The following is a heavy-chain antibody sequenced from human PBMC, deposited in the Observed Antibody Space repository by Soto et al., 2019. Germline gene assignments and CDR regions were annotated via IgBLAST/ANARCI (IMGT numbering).Heavy chain of an antibody. D-gene: IGHD6-13*01. J-gene: IGHJ6*02. CDR3: ARGGYSSSWQLYYYYGMDV. CDR1: GDSVSSNSAA. CDR2: TYYRSKWYN. V-gene: IGHV6-1*01. Sequence: SQTLSLTCAISGDSVSSNSAAWNWIRQSPSRGLEWLGRTYYRSKWYNDYAVSVKGRITINPDTSKNQFSLQLNSVTPEDTAVYYCARGGYSSSWQLYYYYGMDVWGQGTTVTVSS.